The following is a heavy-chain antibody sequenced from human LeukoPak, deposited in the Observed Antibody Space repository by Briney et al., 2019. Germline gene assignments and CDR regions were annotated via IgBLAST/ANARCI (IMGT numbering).Heavy chain of an antibody. J-gene: IGHJ4*02. CDR1: GFTFSSYA. V-gene: IGHV3-23*01. CDR2: ISGSGGST. Sequence: GGSPRLSCAASGFTFSSYAMSWVRQAPGKGLEWVSAISGSGGSTYYADSVKGRFTISRDNSKNTLYLQMNSLRAEDTAVYYCASPSDYYGSGSYTYWGQGTLVTVSS. CDR3: ASPSDYYGSGSYTY. D-gene: IGHD3-10*01.